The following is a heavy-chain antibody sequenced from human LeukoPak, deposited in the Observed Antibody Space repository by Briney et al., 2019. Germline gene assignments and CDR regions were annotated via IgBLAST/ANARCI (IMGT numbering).Heavy chain of an antibody. V-gene: IGHV4-34*01. CDR3: ARAPWAPIVATISSWFDP. D-gene: IGHD5-12*01. Sequence: SETLSLTCAVYGGSFSGYYWSWIRQPPGKGLEWIGEINHSGSTNYNPSLKSRVTISVDTSKNQFSLKLSSVTAAVTAVYYCARAPWAPIVATISSWFDPWGQGTLVTVSS. J-gene: IGHJ5*02. CDR1: GGSFSGYY. CDR2: INHSGST.